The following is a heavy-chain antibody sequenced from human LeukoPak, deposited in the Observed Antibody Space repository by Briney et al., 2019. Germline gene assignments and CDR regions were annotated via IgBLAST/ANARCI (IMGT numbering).Heavy chain of an antibody. CDR1: GGTFSSYA. CDR2: IIPIFGTA. V-gene: IGHV1-69*01. CDR3: ARGPPRVVVPATSFQH. D-gene: IGHD2-2*01. J-gene: IGHJ1*01. Sequence: PGASVKVSCKASGGTFSSYAISWVRQAPGQGLEWMGGIIPIFGTANYAQKFQGRVTITADESTSTAYMELSSLRSEDTAVYYCARGPPRVVVPATSFQHWGQGTLVTVSS.